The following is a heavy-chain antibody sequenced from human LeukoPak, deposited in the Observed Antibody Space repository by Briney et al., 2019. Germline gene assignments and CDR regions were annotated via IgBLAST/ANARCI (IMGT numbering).Heavy chain of an antibody. CDR2: IKQDGSGK. J-gene: IGHJ4*02. Sequence: GGSLRLSCAASGFTFSSYWMSWVRQAPGKGLEWVANIKQDGSGKYYVDSVKGRFTISRDNAKNSLYLQMNSLRAEDTAVYYCARTGYCSSTSCVWGRFDYWGQGTLVTVSS. V-gene: IGHV3-7*01. CDR3: ARTGYCSSTSCVWGRFDY. CDR1: GFTFSSYW. D-gene: IGHD2-2*01.